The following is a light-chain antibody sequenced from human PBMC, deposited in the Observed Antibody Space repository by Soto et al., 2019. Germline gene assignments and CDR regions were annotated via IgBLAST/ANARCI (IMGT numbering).Light chain of an antibody. CDR1: QSVSNNY. V-gene: IGKV3-20*01. J-gene: IGKJ1*01. CDR2: GAS. Sequence: EVGLTQSPGTLSLSPGERATLSCRASQSVSNNYLAWYQQKPGQAPRLLIYGASNRATGIPDRFSGSGSGTNFTLTISRLQPEDFAVYYCQPYHNWPATFGQGTKV. CDR3: QPYHNWPAT.